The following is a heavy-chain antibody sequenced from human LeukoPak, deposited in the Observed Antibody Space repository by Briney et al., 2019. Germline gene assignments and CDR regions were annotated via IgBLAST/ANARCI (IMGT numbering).Heavy chain of an antibody. D-gene: IGHD3-22*01. CDR2: IIPIFGTA. V-gene: IGHV1-69*05. Sequence: ASVKVSCKASGGTFSSYAISWARQAPGQGLEWMGGIIPIFGTANYAQKFQGRVTITTDESTSTAYMELSSLRSEDTAVYYCARGGYYYDSSGPDWGQGTLVTVSS. CDR3: ARGGYYYDSSGPD. J-gene: IGHJ4*02. CDR1: GGTFSSYA.